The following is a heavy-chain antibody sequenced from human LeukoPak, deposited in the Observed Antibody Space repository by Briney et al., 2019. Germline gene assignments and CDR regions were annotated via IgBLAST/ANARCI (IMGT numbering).Heavy chain of an antibody. CDR1: GFTFSSYA. V-gene: IGHV3-30-3*01. CDR3: ARDPDNYYDSSGQFDY. J-gene: IGHJ4*02. CDR2: ISYDGSNK. D-gene: IGHD3-22*01. Sequence: PGRSLRLSCAASGFTFSSYAMHWVRQAPGKGLEWVAVISYDGSNKYYADSVKGRFTISRDNSKNTLYLQMNSLRAEDTAVYYCARDPDNYYDSSGQFDYWGQGTLVTVSS.